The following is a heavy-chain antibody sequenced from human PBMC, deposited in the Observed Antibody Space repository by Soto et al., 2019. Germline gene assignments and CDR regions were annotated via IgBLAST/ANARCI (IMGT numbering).Heavy chain of an antibody. V-gene: IGHV3-7*01. CDR1: GFTFSSYW. D-gene: IGHD2-15*01. Sequence: GGSLRLSCAASGFTFSSYWMSWVRQAPGKGLEWVANIKQDGSEKYYVDSVKGRFTISRDNAKNSLYLQMNSLRAEDTAVYYCARDVYCSGGSCEAFDYWGQGTLVTVSS. CDR3: ARDVYCSGGSCEAFDY. J-gene: IGHJ4*02. CDR2: IKQDGSEK.